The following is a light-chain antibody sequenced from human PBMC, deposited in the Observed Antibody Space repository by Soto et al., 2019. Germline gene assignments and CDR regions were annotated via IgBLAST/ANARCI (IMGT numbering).Light chain of an antibody. Sequence: DIQMTQSPSTLSASVGDIVTVTCRASQSVSGWLAWYQQKPGNAPKLLIYAASNLQSGVPSRFSGSGSGTDFTLTISSLHPEDFATYFCQQSHTPPLTFGGGTKVDIK. CDR3: QQSHTPPLT. CDR2: AAS. J-gene: IGKJ4*01. CDR1: QSVSGW. V-gene: IGKV1-39*01.